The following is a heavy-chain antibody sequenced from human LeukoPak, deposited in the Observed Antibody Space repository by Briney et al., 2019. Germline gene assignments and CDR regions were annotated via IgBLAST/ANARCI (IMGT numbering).Heavy chain of an antibody. Sequence: GGPLRLSCAASGSTLSSYSMNWVRQAPGKGLEWVSHISISGTTIHYADSVKGRFTISRDSAKNSLYLQLNSLRGEDTAVYYCSTAKFDYWGQGTLLTVSS. CDR2: ISISGTTI. CDR1: GSTLSSYS. J-gene: IGHJ4*02. V-gene: IGHV3-48*01. CDR3: STAKFDY.